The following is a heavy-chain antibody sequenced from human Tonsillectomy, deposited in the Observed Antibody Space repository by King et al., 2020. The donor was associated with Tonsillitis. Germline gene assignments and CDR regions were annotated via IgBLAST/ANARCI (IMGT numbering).Heavy chain of an antibody. CDR1: GFTFSNYG. CDR2: IAYDASYE. Sequence: VQLVESGGGVVQPGRSLRLYCAASGFTFSNYGMHWVRQAPGKGLEWVALIAYDASYENYADSEKGRFAISRDNFKNTLYLEMNSLRVEDTAVYYCARECIGLLAWYFDLGRRGPLVTVSS. D-gene: IGHD2-8*01. J-gene: IGHJ2*01. V-gene: IGHV3-30*03. CDR3: ARECIGLLAWYFDL.